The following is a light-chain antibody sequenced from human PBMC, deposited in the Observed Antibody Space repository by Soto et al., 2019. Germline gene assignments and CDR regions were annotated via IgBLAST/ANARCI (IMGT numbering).Light chain of an antibody. J-gene: IGKJ2*01. CDR1: QSVSSIY. Sequence: ELVLTQSPGTLSLSPGERATLSCRASQSVSSIYLAWYQQKPGQAPRLRIYGASSRATGIPYRFSGSGSGTDYPIAISSLEPEDFAVYYCRQYGRPPPRTFGQGTKLEIK. V-gene: IGKV3-20*01. CDR3: RQYGRPPPRT. CDR2: GAS.